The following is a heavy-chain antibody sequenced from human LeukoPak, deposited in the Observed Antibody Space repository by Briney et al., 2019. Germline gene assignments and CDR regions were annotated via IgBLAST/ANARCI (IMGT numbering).Heavy chain of an antibody. CDR3: AVEDCSSISCYFF. CDR2: ISGSGGST. CDR1: GFTFSSYA. J-gene: IGHJ4*02. V-gene: IGHV3-23*01. D-gene: IGHD2-2*01. Sequence: GGSLRLSCVASGFTFSSYAMSWVRQAPGKGLEWVSGISGSGGSTYYADSVKGRFTISRDNSKNTLYLQMNSLRAEDTATYYCAVEDCSSISCYFFWDQGTLLTVSS.